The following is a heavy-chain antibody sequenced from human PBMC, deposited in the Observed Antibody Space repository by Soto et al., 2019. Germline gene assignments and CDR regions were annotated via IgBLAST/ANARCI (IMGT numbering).Heavy chain of an antibody. D-gene: IGHD6-13*01. J-gene: IGHJ4*02. CDR1: GGSMSSSSYY. CDR2: IYYGGST. V-gene: IGHV4-39*01. CDR3: ARRSNSGWFFDY. Sequence: SXTLSLTCTVSGGSMSSSSYYWCWIRQPPGKGLEWIGTIYYGGSTSYNPSLKSRVIISVDTSKNQFSLKLSSVTAADTALYYCARRSNSGWFFDYWGQGTLVTVSS.